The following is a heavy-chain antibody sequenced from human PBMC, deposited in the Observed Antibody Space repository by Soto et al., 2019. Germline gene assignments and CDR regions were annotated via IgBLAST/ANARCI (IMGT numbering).Heavy chain of an antibody. CDR3: AKKCRGSCPFDY. CDR2: ISGSGGST. Sequence: GSLRLSCAASGFTFSSYAMSWVRQAPGKGLEWVSAISGSGGSTYYADSVKGRFTISRDNSKNTLYLQMNSLRAEDTAVYFCAKKCRGSCPFDYWGQGTLVTVSS. V-gene: IGHV3-23*01. D-gene: IGHD1-26*01. CDR1: GFTFSSYA. J-gene: IGHJ4*02.